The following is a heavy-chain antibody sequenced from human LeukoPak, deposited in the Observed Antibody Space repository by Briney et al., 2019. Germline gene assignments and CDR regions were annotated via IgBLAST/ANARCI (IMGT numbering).Heavy chain of an antibody. D-gene: IGHD3-22*01. Sequence: GGSLRLSCAVSGFTFGSYGMSWVRQAPGKGLEWVSFITPNADRTSYADSVEGRFTISRDNPRNTLYMQMNSLRDEDTALYYCAIMHGYYDGSGYWVQWGQGTLVTVSS. CDR2: ITPNADRT. CDR1: GFTFGSYG. J-gene: IGHJ1*01. V-gene: IGHV3-23*01. CDR3: AIMHGYYDGSGYWVQ.